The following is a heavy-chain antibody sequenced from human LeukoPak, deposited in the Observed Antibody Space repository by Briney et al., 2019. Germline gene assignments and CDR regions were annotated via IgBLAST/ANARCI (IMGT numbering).Heavy chain of an antibody. Sequence: KPSCKAAGYTVASSGVSWGAQAAGQRLEEWGWISVYNSNTNYAQKLQGRVTMTTDTSTSTAYMELRSLRSDDTAVYYCARGRLAYYYDSSGYYDFDYWGQGTLVTVSS. J-gene: IGHJ4*02. D-gene: IGHD3-22*01. CDR2: ISVYNSNT. CDR3: ARGRLAYYYDSSGYYDFDY. CDR1: GYTVASSG. V-gene: IGHV1-18*01.